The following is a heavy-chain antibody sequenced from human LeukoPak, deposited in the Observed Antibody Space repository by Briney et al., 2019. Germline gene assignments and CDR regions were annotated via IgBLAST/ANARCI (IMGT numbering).Heavy chain of an antibody. D-gene: IGHD3-16*02. V-gene: IGHV3-23*01. CDR2: ISGSGGST. CDR3: AKGNSVITFGGVIAPFDY. Sequence: GGSLRLSCAASGLTFSSYAMSWVRQAPGKGLEWVSAISGSGGSTYYADSVKGRFTISRDNSKNTLYLQMNSLRAEDTAVYYCAKGNSVITFGGVIAPFDYWGQGTLVTVSS. J-gene: IGHJ4*02. CDR1: GLTFSSYA.